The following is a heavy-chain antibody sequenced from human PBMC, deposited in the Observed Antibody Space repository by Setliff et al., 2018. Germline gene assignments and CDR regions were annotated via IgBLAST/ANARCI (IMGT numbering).Heavy chain of an antibody. CDR2: IHPTEGA. D-gene: IGHD6-13*01. J-gene: IGHJ4*02. CDR1: RGSFSNFY. CDR3: AGVDWGYSSNWSIDD. V-gene: IGHV4-34*01. Sequence: SETLSLTCAVDRGSFSNFYLTWIRQSPGKGLEWIGEIHPTEGAKYNPSLQSRVTMSGDTSSKKHSLKLTSVTAADTAVSYCAGVDWGYSSNWSIDDWGQGTLVTVSS.